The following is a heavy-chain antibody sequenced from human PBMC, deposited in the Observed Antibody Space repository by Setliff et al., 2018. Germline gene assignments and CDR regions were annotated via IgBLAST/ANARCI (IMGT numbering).Heavy chain of an antibody. Sequence: PSETLSLTCTVPGDSISSYYWSWIRQPPGKGLEWIGYIYYSGSTNYNPSLKSRVTMSVATFENHFSLKLNSLTAADTAVYYCARVTNWGLDLRFDPWGQGILVTVS. CDR3: ARVTNWGLDLRFDP. D-gene: IGHD7-27*01. CDR1: GDSISSYY. CDR2: IYYSGST. V-gene: IGHV4-59*01. J-gene: IGHJ5*02.